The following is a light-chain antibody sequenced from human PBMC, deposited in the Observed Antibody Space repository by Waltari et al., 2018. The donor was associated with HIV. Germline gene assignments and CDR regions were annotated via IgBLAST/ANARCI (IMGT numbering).Light chain of an antibody. CDR2: DAS. J-gene: IGKJ2*01. V-gene: IGKV1-33*01. CDR3: QQYDSPRYT. Sequence: DIQMNQSPSSLSASVGDSVNITCPASQDINDSLNWYPHKPVKAPKLLMYDASNLETGVPARFNGSGSVADFAFTISSLQPEDIATYYCQQYDSPRYTFGQGTKLEIK. CDR1: QDINDS.